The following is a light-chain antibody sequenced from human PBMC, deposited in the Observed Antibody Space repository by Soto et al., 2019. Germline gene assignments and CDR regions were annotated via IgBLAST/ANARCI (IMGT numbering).Light chain of an antibody. Sequence: EIVLTQSPGTLPLSPGERATLSCRASQSVGNNYLAWYQQKPGQPPRLLIYSASITATGVPARFSGSGSGTDSTLTINSLEPEDFAVYYCRQYGGSPPYTFGQRPELEI. J-gene: IGKJ2*01. CDR3: RQYGGSPPYT. CDR2: SAS. CDR1: QSVGNNY. V-gene: IGKV3-20*01.